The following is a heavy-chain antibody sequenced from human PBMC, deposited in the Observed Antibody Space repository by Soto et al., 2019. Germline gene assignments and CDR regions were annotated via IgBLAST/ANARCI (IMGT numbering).Heavy chain of an antibody. CDR3: ARDLVAAAGTWVGYYYGMDV. CDR1: GYTFTSYG. V-gene: IGHV1-18*01. J-gene: IGHJ6*02. CDR2: ISAYNGNT. D-gene: IGHD6-13*01. Sequence: ASVKVSCKASGYTFTSYGISWVLQAPGQGLEWMGWISAYNGNTNYAQKLQGRVTMTTDTSTSTAYMELRSLRSDDTAVYYCARDLVAAAGTWVGYYYGMDVWGQGTTVTVSS.